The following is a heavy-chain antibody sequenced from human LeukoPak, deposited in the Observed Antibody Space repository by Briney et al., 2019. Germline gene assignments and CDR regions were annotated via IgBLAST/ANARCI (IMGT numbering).Heavy chain of an antibody. CDR2: INSDGSST. CDR1: GFTFSSYW. Sequence: PGGSLRLSGAASGFTFSSYWIHWVRQAPGKGLVWVSRINSDGSSTSYADSVKGRFTISRDNAKNTLYLQMNSLRAEDTAVYYCARGRLRGDFDYWGQGNVVRVSS. CDR3: ARGRLRGDFDY. D-gene: IGHD2-21*01. J-gene: IGHJ4*02. V-gene: IGHV3-74*01.